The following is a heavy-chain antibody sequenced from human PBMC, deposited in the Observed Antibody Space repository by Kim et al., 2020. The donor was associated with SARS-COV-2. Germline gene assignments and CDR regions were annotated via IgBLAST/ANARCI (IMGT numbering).Heavy chain of an antibody. J-gene: IGHJ4*02. D-gene: IGHD4-17*01. CDR3: AKDRGDYNFDY. Sequence: GGSLRLSCAASGFTFDDYAMHWVRQAPGKGLEWVSGISWNSGSIGYADSVKGRFTISRDNAKNSLYLQMNSLRAEDTALYYCAKDRGDYNFDYWGQGTLVTVSS. V-gene: IGHV3-9*01. CDR2: ISWNSGSI. CDR1: GFTFDDYA.